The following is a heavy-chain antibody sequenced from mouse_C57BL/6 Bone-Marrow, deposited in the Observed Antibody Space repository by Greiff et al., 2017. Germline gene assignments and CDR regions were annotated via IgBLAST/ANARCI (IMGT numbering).Heavy chain of an antibody. Sequence: DVKLVESGGGLVQPGGSLSLSCAASGFTFTDYYMSWVRQPPGKALEWLGFIRNKANGYTREYSASVKGRFPISRDNAQSILYLQMNALRAEDSATYYGARCPDGYDVPYAMDYWGQGTSVTVSS. D-gene: IGHD2-2*01. CDR1: GFTFTDYY. CDR2: IRNKANGYTR. CDR3: ARCPDGYDVPYAMDY. J-gene: IGHJ4*01. V-gene: IGHV7-3*01.